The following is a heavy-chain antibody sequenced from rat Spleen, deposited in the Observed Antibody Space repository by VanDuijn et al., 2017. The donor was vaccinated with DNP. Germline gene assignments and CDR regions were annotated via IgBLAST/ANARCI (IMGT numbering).Heavy chain of an antibody. CDR2: INTDGGTT. J-gene: IGHJ2*01. D-gene: IGHD5-1*01. V-gene: IGHV5-27*01. CDR1: GFTFSDYY. CDR3: ATVVMTGSLDY. Sequence: EVQLVESGGGLVQPGRSLKLSCAASGFTFSDYYMAWVRQVPGKGLEWVACINTDGGTTYYPDSVKGRFTVSRDNAHNTVSLQMNRLRSEDTATYYCATVVMTGSLDYWGQGVMVTVSS.